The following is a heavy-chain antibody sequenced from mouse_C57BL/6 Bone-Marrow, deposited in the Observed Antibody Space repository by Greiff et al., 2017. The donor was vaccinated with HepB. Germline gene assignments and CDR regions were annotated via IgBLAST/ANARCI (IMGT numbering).Heavy chain of an antibody. D-gene: IGHD3-3*01. Sequence: EVQRVESEGGLVQPGSSMKLSCTASGFTFSDYYMAWVRQVPEKGLEWVANINYDGSSTYYLDSLKSRFIISRDNAKNILYLQMSSLKSEDTATYYCAREGGDRAMDYWGQGTSVTVSS. CDR3: AREGGDRAMDY. J-gene: IGHJ4*01. CDR2: INYDGSST. V-gene: IGHV5-16*01. CDR1: GFTFSDYY.